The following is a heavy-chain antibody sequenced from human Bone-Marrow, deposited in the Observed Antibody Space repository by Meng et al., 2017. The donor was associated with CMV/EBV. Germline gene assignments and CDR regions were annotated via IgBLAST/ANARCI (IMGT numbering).Heavy chain of an antibody. CDR1: GYTFTGYY. V-gene: IGHV1-2*02. D-gene: IGHD2-8*01. CDR2: INPNSGGT. J-gene: IGHJ6*02. Sequence: ASVKVSCKASGYTFTGYYMHWVRQAPGQGLEWMGWINPNSGGTNYAQKFQGRVTMTRDTPISTAYMELSRLRSDDTSVYYCARASFVLMVYAIGAGYGMDVWAQGPTV. CDR3: ARASFVLMVYAIGAGYGMDV.